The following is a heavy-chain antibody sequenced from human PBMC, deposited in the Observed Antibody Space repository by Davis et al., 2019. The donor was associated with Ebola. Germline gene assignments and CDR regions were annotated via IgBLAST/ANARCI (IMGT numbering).Heavy chain of an antibody. V-gene: IGHV4-61*01. CDR1: GGSVSSGSYY. CDR2: IYYSGST. J-gene: IGHJ6*03. Sequence: PSETLSLTCTVSGGSVSSGSYYWSWIRQPPGKGLEWIGYIYYSGSTNYNPSLKSRVTISVDTSKNQFSLKLSSVTAADTAVYYCATSTARYYYYYMDVWGKGTTVTVSS. D-gene: IGHD4-11*01. CDR3: ATSTARYYYYYMDV.